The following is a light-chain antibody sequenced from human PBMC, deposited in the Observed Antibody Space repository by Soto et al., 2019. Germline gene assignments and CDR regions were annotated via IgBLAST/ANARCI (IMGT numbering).Light chain of an antibody. V-gene: IGLV3-21*02. CDR3: QVWDDSPDQLF. CDR2: HNN. J-gene: IGLJ2*01. Sequence: SYELTQAPSLSVAPGQTATITCGGDNIGSKTVHWYQHRPGQAPEVVLSHNNGRPSGIPDRFSGSSSGNTATLTITRVDVGDEADFYCQVWDDSPDQLFFGGGTQLTVL. CDR1: NIGSKT.